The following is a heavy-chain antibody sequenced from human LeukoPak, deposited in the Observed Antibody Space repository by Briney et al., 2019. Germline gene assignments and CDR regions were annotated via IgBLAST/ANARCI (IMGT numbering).Heavy chain of an antibody. Sequence: PGGSLRLSCAASGFTFSSYSMNWVRQAPGKGLEWVSYISSSSNTIYYADSVKGRFTISRDNAKNSLYLQMNSLRAEDTAVYFCARDLHPTATTYYYFYMDVWGKGTTVTVSS. D-gene: IGHD4-11*01. CDR2: ISSSSNTI. J-gene: IGHJ6*03. V-gene: IGHV3-48*01. CDR3: ARDLHPTATTYYYFYMDV. CDR1: GFTFSSYS.